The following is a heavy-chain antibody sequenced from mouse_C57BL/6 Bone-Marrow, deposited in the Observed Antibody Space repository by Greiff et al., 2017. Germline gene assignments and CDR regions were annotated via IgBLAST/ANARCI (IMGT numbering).Heavy chain of an antibody. J-gene: IGHJ3*01. Sequence: QVQLQQSGAELVKPGASVKISCKASGYAFSSYWMNWVKQRPGKGLEWIGQIYPGDGATNYNGKFKGKATLTADKSSSTAYMQLSSLTSEDSAVYCCASIYYDCLFAYWGQGTLVTVSA. CDR2: IYPGDGAT. V-gene: IGHV1-80*01. CDR3: ASIYYDCLFAY. CDR1: GYAFSSYW. D-gene: IGHD2-4*01.